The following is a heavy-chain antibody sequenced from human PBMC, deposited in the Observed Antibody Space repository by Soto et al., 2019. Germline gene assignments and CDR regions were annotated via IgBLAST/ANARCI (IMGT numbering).Heavy chain of an antibody. CDR1: GFIISSPW. D-gene: IGHD3-10*01. CDR3: ASTRHTNRPGIFWFDH. V-gene: IGHV3-23*01. Sequence: GGSLRLSCAASGFIISSPWMNCELHTPGNGLVGVSAISATAASTYYSDAVKGRFAISGDNSKNTMYLEMNSLGAEDTALYYCASTRHTNRPGIFWFDHSGQGTLGTVSS. J-gene: IGHJ5*02. CDR2: ISATAAST.